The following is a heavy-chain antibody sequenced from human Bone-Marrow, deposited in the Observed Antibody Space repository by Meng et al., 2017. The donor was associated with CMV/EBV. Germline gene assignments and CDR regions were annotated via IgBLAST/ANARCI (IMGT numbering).Heavy chain of an antibody. CDR2: ISYDGSNK. CDR3: ARGWEYYDFWSGYYTPPQMLFDS. D-gene: IGHD3-3*01. J-gene: IGHJ3*02. Sequence: GESPKISCAASGFTFSSYAMHWVRQAPGKGLEWVAVISYDGSNKYYADSVKGRFTISRDNSKNTLYLQMNSLRAEDTAVYYCARGWEYYDFWSGYYTPPQMLFDSWGQGTMVTVSS. V-gene: IGHV3-30-3*01. CDR1: GFTFSSYA.